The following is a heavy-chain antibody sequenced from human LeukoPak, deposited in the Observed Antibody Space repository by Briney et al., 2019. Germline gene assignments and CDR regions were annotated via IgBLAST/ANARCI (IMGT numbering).Heavy chain of an antibody. Sequence: GGSLRLSCEASGFAFSFSAMTWVRQAPGTGLEWVSTINANAINTYYAASVKGRFTISRDNSKSTLYLQLNSLRAEDTAVYYCVKPISGGLAVTADWFDPWGQGTLVIVSS. CDR1: GFAFSFSA. CDR2: INANAINT. CDR3: VKPISGGLAVTADWFDP. J-gene: IGHJ5*02. D-gene: IGHD6-19*01. V-gene: IGHV3-23*01.